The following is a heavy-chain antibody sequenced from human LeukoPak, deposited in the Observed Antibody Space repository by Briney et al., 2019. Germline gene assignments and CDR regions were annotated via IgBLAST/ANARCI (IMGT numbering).Heavy chain of an antibody. CDR2: VWYGGSNK. J-gene: IGHJ4*02. CDR3: AKDGSVNYDFWSGYYPGGDFDY. D-gene: IGHD3-3*01. Sequence: GGSLRLSCAASVFTFSSYGMHWVPGAPGGGLERVAVVWYGGSNKYYAGSVKGRFTISRDNSKNTLYLQMNGLRAEDTAVYYCAKDGSVNYDFWSGYYPGGDFDYWGQETLVTVSS. V-gene: IGHV3-33*06. CDR1: VFTFSSYG.